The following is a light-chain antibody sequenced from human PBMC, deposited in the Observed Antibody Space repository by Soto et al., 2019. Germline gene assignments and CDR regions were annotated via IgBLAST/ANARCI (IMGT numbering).Light chain of an antibody. CDR2: EVS. CDR3: SSYRDTNNIV. CDR1: SSDVGGYNY. V-gene: IGLV2-14*01. J-gene: IGLJ1*01. Sequence: QSVLTQPASVSGSPGQSITISCTGTSSDVGGYNYVSWYQHHPGKGPKLMIYEVSNRPSGVSNRFSGSKSGNTASLTISGLQAEDEADYYCSSYRDTNNIVFGIGTKVTVL.